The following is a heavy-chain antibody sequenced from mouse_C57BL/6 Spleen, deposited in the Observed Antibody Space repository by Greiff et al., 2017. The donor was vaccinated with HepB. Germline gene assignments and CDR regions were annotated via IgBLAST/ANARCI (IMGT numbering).Heavy chain of an antibody. CDR3: AILHDYYGYYFYL. V-gene: IGHV1-39*01. Sequence: EVQLQQSGPELVKPGASVKISCKASGYSFTDYNMNWVKQSNGKSLEWIGVINPNYGTTSYNQKFKGKATLTVDQSSSTAYMQLNSLTSEDAAVHDCAILHDYYGYYFYLWGQGTTLTVSS. CDR1: GYSFTDYN. D-gene: IGHD1-1*01. J-gene: IGHJ2*01. CDR2: INPNYGTT.